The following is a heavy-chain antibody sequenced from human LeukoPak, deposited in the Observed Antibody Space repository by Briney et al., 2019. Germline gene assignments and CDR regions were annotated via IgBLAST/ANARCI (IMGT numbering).Heavy chain of an antibody. D-gene: IGHD2-15*01. J-gene: IGHJ4*02. CDR1: GGTFSSYA. V-gene: IGHV1-69*13. CDR2: IIPIFGTA. Sequence: ASVKVSCKASGGTFSSYAISWVRQAPGQALEWMGGIIPIFGTANYAQKFQGRVTITADESTSTAYMELSSLRSEDTAVYYCATGYCSGGSCYFGAFDYWGQGTLVTVSS. CDR3: ATGYCSGGSCYFGAFDY.